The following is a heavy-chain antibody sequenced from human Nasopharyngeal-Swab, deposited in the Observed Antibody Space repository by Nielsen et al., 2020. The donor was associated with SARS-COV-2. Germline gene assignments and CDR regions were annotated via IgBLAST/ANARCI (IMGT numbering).Heavy chain of an antibody. D-gene: IGHD1-26*01. V-gene: IGHV3-30-3*01. CDR1: GFTCSSYA. CDR3: ARTDSGSYAAYFDY. J-gene: IGHJ4*02. Sequence: GESLKISCVASGFTCSSYAMHWVRQAPGKGLEWVAVISCDGGIKNYADSVRGRFTISRGNSKNTLYLQMDSLRPEDTAVYYCARTDSGSYAAYFDYWGQGTQVTVSS. CDR2: ISCDGGIK.